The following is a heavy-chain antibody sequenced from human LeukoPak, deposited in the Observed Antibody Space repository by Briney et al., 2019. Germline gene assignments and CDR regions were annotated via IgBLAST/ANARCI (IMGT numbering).Heavy chain of an antibody. CDR3: ASRIVGAYDAFDI. D-gene: IGHD1-26*01. CDR2: IYHSGST. CDR1: GYSISSGYY. Sequence: PSETLSLTCAVSGYSISSGYYWGWIRQPPGKGLEWIGSIYHSGSTYYNPSLKSRVTISVDTFKNQFSLKLSSVTAADTAVYYCASRIVGAYDAFDIWGQGTMVTVSS. V-gene: IGHV4-38-2*01. J-gene: IGHJ3*02.